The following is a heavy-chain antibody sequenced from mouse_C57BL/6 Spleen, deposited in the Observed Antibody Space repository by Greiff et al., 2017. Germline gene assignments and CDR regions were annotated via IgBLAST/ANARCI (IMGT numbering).Heavy chain of an antibody. CDR2: ISGCSGST. CDR3: ARQCYNCSSPGYIDV. Sequence: EVLLEQSGGGLVKPGGSLKLSCTASGYTFTSYTMSWVRQTPEKSLEWVATISGCSGSTYSPDSVQGRFTFSSDNAKNTLYLQMSSLRSEDTALXYCARQCYNCSSPGYIDVWGTGTTVTVSS. D-gene: IGHD1-1*01. CDR1: GYTFTSYT. J-gene: IGHJ1*03. V-gene: IGHV5-9*01.